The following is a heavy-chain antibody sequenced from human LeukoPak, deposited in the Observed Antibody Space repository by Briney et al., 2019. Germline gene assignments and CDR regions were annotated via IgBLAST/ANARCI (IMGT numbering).Heavy chain of an antibody. CDR2: IYYSGST. CDR3: AREGYCSGGSCYNNWFDP. CDR1: GGSFSGYY. D-gene: IGHD2-15*01. V-gene: IGHV4-34*01. Sequence: PSETLSLTCAVYGGSFSGYYWGWIRQPPGKGLQWIGSIYYSGSTYYNPSLKSRVTISVDTSKNQFSLKLSSVTAADTAVYYCAREGYCSGGSCYNNWFDPWGQGTLVTVSS. J-gene: IGHJ5*02.